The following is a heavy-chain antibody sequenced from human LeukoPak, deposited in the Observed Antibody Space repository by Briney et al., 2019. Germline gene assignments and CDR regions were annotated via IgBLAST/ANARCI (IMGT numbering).Heavy chain of an antibody. D-gene: IGHD2-2*02. Sequence: PSETLSLTCAVYGGSFSGYYWSWIRQPPGKGLEWIGEINHSGSTNYNPSLKSRVTISVDTSKNQFSLKLSSVTAADTAVYYCARLRNIDVVVPAAIYFDYWGQGTLVTVSS. CDR2: INHSGST. CDR3: ARLRNIDVVVPAAIYFDY. J-gene: IGHJ4*02. V-gene: IGHV4-34*01. CDR1: GGSFSGYY.